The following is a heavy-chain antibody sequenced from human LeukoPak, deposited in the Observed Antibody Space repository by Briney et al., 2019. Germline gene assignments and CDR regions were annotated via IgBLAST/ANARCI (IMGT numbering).Heavy chain of an antibody. D-gene: IGHD3-10*01. CDR2: DFYIGST. Sequence: SETLSLTCTVSGGSIGSSSYYWGWIRPPPGKGLEGIGSDFYIGSTSYNSSLKSRVTISVDTSKNQFSLKLNSVTAADTAVYYCAKGGIGDYYGSAPPDYYYYYMDVWGKGTTVTISS. CDR1: GGSIGSSSYY. J-gene: IGHJ6*03. V-gene: IGHV4-39*01. CDR3: AKGGIGDYYGSAPPDYYYYYMDV.